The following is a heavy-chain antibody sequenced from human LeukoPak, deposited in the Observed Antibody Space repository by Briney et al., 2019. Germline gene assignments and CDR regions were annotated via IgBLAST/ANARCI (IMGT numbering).Heavy chain of an antibody. V-gene: IGHV4-59*01. Sequence: SETLSLTCTVSGGSISSYYWSWIRQPPGKGLEWIGYIYTSGSTNYNPSLKSRVTISVDTSKNQFSLKLSSVTAADTAVYYCARDQGGRTGGLGYWGQGTLVTVSS. CDR3: ARDQGGRTGGLGY. J-gene: IGHJ4*02. CDR2: IYTSGST. D-gene: IGHD1/OR15-1a*01. CDR1: GGSISSYY.